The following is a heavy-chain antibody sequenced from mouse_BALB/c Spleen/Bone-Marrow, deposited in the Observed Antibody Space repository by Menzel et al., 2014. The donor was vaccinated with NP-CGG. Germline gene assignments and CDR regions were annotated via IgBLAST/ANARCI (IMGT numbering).Heavy chain of an antibody. D-gene: IGHD1-1*01. CDR3: ARVYGWYFDV. V-gene: IGHV5-6-3*01. Sequence: LVESGGGLAQPGGSLKLSCVASGFTFSSYGMSWVRQTPDKRLELVATINNNGGSTYYPDSVKGQFTISRDNAKNTLYLQMSSLKSEDTAMYYCARVYGWYFDVWGAGTTVTVSS. J-gene: IGHJ1*01. CDR2: INNNGGST. CDR1: GFTFSSYG.